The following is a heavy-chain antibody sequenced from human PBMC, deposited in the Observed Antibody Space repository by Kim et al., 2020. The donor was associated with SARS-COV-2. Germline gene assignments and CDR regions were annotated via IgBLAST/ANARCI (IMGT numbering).Heavy chain of an antibody. D-gene: IGHD1-26*01. V-gene: IGHV3-21*01. J-gene: IGHJ6*02. CDR3: AVAFLVGAAGGMDV. Sequence: ASVKARFTISRENAKNSLYLQRNSLRAEETAVYYCAVAFLVGAAGGMDVWGQGTPVTVSS.